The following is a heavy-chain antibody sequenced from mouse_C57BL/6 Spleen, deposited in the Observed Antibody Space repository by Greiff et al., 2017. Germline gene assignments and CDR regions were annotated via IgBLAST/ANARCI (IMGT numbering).Heavy chain of an antibody. CDR1: GYTFTSYW. J-gene: IGHJ2*01. D-gene: IGHD4-1*02. CDR2: IDPSDSYT. CDR3: ARSNWDKGYYFDY. Sequence: VQLQQPGAELVMPGASVKLSCKASGYTFTSYWMHWVKQRPGQGLEWIGEIDPSDSYTNYNQKFKGKSTLTVDKSSSTAYMQLSSLTSEDSAVYYCARSNWDKGYYFDYWGQGTTLTVSS. V-gene: IGHV1-69*01.